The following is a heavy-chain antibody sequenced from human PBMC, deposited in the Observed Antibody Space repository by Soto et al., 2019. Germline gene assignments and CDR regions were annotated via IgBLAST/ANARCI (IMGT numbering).Heavy chain of an antibody. CDR2: ISGSGGST. D-gene: IGHD6-13*01. Sequence: XGSLRLSCAAVGCNISSSSMNWVRQAPGRGLEWVAYISGSGGSTYYADSVKGRFTISRDNSKNTLYLQMNSLRAEDTAVYYCRIAAPGYYYYGMDVWGQGTTVTVSS. J-gene: IGHJ6*02. CDR3: RIAAPGYYYYGMDV. V-gene: IGHV3-23*01. CDR1: GCNISSSS.